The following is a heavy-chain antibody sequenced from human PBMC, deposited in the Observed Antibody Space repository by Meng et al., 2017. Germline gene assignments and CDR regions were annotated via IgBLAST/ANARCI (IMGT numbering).Heavy chain of an antibody. CDR3: ARGSRGPTMVPEVVFKV. D-gene: IGHD3-10*01. J-gene: IGHJ4*02. V-gene: IGHV4-34*01. CDR1: GGSFSGYY. CDR2: INHSGST. Sequence: SETLSLTCAVYGGSFSGYYWSWIRQPPGKGLEWIGEINHSGSTNNNPSLKSRVTISLDTSKNQFSLKLSFVTAADTAVYYCARGSRGPTMVPEVVFKVWGQGTLVTVSS.